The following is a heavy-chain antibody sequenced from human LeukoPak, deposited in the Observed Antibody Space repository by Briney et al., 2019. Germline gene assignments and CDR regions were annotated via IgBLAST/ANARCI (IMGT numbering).Heavy chain of an antibody. V-gene: IGHV3-23*01. D-gene: IGHD2-21*02. CDR3: AKRGGDSGSTSYYFDH. CDR2: ISGSGAVT. CDR1: GFTFSSYA. J-gene: IGHJ4*02. Sequence: PGGSLRLSCAASGFTFSSYAMSWVRQAPGRGLEWASAISGSGAVTYYADSVQGRFTISRDNSKNTLYLQMNSLRTEDTAIYYCAKRGGDSGSTSYYFDHWGPGILVTVSS.